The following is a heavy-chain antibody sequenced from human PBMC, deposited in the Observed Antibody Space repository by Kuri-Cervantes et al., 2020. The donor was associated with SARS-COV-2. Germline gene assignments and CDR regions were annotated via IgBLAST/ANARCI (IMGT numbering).Heavy chain of an antibody. V-gene: IGHV4-39*01. CDR2: ISYSGTT. D-gene: IGHD4-17*01. CDR3: ARHLGGYGDRGFDF. J-gene: IGHJ4*02. CDR1: GASISSSNYY. Sequence: LSCTVSGASISSSNYYWGWIRQPPGKGLEWIGSISYSGTTSHNPSLKSRVTISLDTSKNQFSLRLTSVTAADSAVYYCARHLGGYGDRGFDFWGQGTLVTVSS.